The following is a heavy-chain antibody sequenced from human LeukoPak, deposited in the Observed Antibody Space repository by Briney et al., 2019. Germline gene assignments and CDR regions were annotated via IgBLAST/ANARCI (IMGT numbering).Heavy chain of an antibody. D-gene: IGHD2-15*01. V-gene: IGHV3-23*01. CDR3: AKDTSAWWYHRAYMNV. Sequence: GGSLRLSCAASGFTFSNYAMSWVRQAPGGGLEWVSAISGSGDTTFHADSVTGRFTTSRDNSKNTLSLQMSGLRVEDSAVYFCAKDTSAWWYHRAYMNVWGTGTTVAVSS. J-gene: IGHJ6*03. CDR2: ISGSGDTT. CDR1: GFTFSNYA.